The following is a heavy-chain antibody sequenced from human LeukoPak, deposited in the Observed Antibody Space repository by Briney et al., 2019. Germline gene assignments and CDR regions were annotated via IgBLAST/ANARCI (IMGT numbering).Heavy chain of an antibody. D-gene: IGHD4-23*01. CDR3: AKVRATTVVTPFDY. V-gene: IGHV3-30*02. CDR1: GFTFSSFG. J-gene: IGHJ4*02. CDR2: IQHDETNK. Sequence: GGSLRLSCAASGFTFSSFGMHWVRQAPGKGLEWVTFIQHDETNKYFADSVKGRFTISRDNSKNTLYLQMNSLRAEDTAVYYCAKVRATTVVTPFDYWGQGTLVTVSS.